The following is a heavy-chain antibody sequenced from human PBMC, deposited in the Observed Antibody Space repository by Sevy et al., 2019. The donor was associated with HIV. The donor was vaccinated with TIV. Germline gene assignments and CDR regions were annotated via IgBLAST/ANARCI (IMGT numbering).Heavy chain of an antibody. CDR3: ARRLIDWYSSSYAVLSPVDY. Sequence: SETLSLTCAVYGGSFSGYYWSWIRQPPGKGLEWIGEINHSGSTNYNPSLKSRVTISVDTSKNQFSLKLSSVTAADTAVYYCARRLIDWYSSSYAVLSPVDYRGQGTLVTVSS. D-gene: IGHD6-13*01. CDR2: INHSGST. CDR1: GGSFSGYY. J-gene: IGHJ4*02. V-gene: IGHV4-34*01.